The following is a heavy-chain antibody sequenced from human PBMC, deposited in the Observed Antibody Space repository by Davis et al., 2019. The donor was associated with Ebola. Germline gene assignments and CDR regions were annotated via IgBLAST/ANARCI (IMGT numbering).Heavy chain of an antibody. CDR1: GFTFSSYA. V-gene: IGHV3-30*04. Sequence: GGSLRLSCAASGFTFSSYAMHWVRQAPGKGLEWVAVISYDGSNKYYADSVKGRFTISRDNAKNSLYLQMNSLRAEDTAVYYCAARYGDYAPIDYWGQGTLVTVSS. CDR3: AARYGDYAPIDY. CDR2: ISYDGSNK. J-gene: IGHJ4*02. D-gene: IGHD4-17*01.